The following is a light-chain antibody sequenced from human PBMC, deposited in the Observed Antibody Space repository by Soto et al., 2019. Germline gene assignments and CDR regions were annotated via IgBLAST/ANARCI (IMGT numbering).Light chain of an antibody. V-gene: IGLV2-14*03. CDR2: DVT. CDR1: SRDVGGYNY. CDR3: SSYTTSSTVV. Sequence: QSALTQPASVSGSPGQSLTISCTGTSRDVGGYNYVSWYQQHPGKAPKLLIYDVTNRPSGVSNRFSASKSGNTASLTISGLQAEDEADYYCSSYTTSSTVVFGGGTKLTVL. J-gene: IGLJ2*01.